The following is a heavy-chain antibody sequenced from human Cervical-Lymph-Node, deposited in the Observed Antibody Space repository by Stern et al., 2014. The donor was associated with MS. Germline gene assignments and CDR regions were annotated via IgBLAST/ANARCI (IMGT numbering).Heavy chain of an antibody. CDR3: ASAYSSSHYYFDY. Sequence: QVQLVESGGGGVQLGWSLRLFCAASGFGSSRYAMHWVRQVPGKLLEWVALIGYDVTNPYFAHSGTGRFTIARVNFKNTLYLQMNSRRAEDTAVYYCASAYSSSHYYFDYWGQGTLVTVSS. CDR1: GFGSSRYA. J-gene: IGHJ4*02. V-gene: IGHV3-33*01. D-gene: IGHD6-13*01. CDR2: IGYDVTNP.